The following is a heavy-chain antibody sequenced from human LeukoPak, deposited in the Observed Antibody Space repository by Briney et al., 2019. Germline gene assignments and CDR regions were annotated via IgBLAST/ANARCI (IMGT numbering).Heavy chain of an antibody. D-gene: IGHD3-22*01. Sequence: SVKVSCKASGGTFSSYAISWVRQAPGQGLEWMGRIIPILGIANYAQKFQGRVTITADKSTSTAYMELSSLRSEDTAVYYCARRYYYDSSGSDGIDVWGQGTTVTVSS. J-gene: IGHJ6*02. CDR2: IIPILGIA. CDR3: ARRYYYDSSGSDGIDV. CDR1: GGTFSSYA. V-gene: IGHV1-69*04.